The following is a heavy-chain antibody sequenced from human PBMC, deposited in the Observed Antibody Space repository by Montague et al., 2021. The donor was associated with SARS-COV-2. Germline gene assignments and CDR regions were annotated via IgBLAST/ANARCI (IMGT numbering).Heavy chain of an antibody. CDR2: INHRGST. V-gene: IGHV4-34*01. J-gene: IGHJ5*02. D-gene: IGHD2-21*02. CDR3: ARRSREGTAIWALRTSLSSWFDP. CDR1: GGSFSGYY. Sequence: SETLSLTCAVYGGSFSGYYWSWIRQPPGKGLVWFGEINHRGSTNYNPSLKSRVTISVDTSKNQFSLKLSSVTAADTAVYYCARRSREGTAIWALRTSLSSWFDPWGQGTLVTVSS.